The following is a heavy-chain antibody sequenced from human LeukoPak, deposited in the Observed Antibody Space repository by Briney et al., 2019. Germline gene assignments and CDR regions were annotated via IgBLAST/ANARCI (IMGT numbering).Heavy chain of an antibody. D-gene: IGHD3-22*01. CDR1: GFTFSSYW. J-gene: IGHJ1*01. CDR2: IKSDGKT. CDR3: ARAPSEVGGYYPEYFRH. Sequence: GGSLRLSCEASGFTFSSYWMRWVRQAPGKGLVWVSRIKSDGKTNYADSVKGRFTISRDNAKNTVSLQMVSLSAEDTGVYDCARAPSEVGGYYPEYFRHWGQGTLVTVSS. V-gene: IGHV3-74*01.